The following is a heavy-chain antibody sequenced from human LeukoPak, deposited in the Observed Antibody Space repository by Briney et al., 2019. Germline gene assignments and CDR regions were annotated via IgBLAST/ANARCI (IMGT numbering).Heavy chain of an antibody. V-gene: IGHV1-2*02. Sequence: ASVKVSCKASGYTFTRYYMHWVRQAPGQGLEGMGWINPNSGGTNYAQKFQGRVTMTSDTSISTAYMELSRLRSDDTAVYYCARDLGYCSSTSCHDWFDPWGQGTLVTVSS. CDR2: INPNSGGT. CDR3: ARDLGYCSSTSCHDWFDP. CDR1: GYTFTRYY. D-gene: IGHD2-2*01. J-gene: IGHJ5*02.